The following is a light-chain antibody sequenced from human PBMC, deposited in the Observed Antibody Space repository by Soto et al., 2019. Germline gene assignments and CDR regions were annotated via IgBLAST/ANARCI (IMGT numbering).Light chain of an antibody. J-gene: IGLJ1*01. CDR1: SSDFGGYNY. Sequence: QSALAQPAPVSGSPGQSITISCTGTSSDFGGYNYVSWYQQHPGKAPKLMIYDVSNRPSGVSNRFSGSKSGNTASLTISGLQAEDEADYYCSSYTSSSTPGVFGTGTKVTVL. V-gene: IGLV2-14*01. CDR3: SSYTSSSTPGV. CDR2: DVS.